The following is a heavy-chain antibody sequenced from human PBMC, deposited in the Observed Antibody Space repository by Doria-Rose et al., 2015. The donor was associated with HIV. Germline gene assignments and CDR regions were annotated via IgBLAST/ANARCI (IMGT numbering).Heavy chain of an antibody. CDR3: ARIKSSRWYHKYYFDF. D-gene: IGHD6-13*01. J-gene: IGHJ4*02. CDR2: IFSDDER. V-gene: IGHV2-26*01. Sequence: QITLKESGPVLVKPTETLTLTCTVSGVSLSSPGMGVSWIRQPPGKALEWLANIFSDDERSYKTSVKSRCTISSGTSKSQVVLTMTDMDPVDTATYYCARIKSSRWYHKYYFDFWGQGTLVIVSA. CDR1: GVSLSSPGMG.